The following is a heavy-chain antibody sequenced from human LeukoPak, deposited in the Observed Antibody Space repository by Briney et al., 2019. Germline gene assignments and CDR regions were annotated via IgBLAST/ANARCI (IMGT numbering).Heavy chain of an antibody. Sequence: SETLSLTCTVSGGSISNNYWNWIRQPPGKGLEWIGYIYYSGSTNYNPSLKSRVTISVDTSKNQFSLKLSSVTAADTAVYYCANGVRLASDWYIDSWGQGTLVTVSS. CDR1: GGSISNNY. V-gene: IGHV4-59*08. D-gene: IGHD6-19*01. CDR2: IYYSGST. J-gene: IGHJ4*02. CDR3: ANGVRLASDWYIDS.